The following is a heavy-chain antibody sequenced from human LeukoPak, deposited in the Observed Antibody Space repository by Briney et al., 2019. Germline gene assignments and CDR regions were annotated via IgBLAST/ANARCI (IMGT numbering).Heavy chain of an antibody. Sequence: SETLSLTCTVSGGSISSYYWSWIRQPPGKGLEWIGYIYYSGSTYYNPSLKSRVTISVDTSKNQFSLKLSSVTAADTAVYYCARQTLVPAVLLDYWGQGTLVTVSS. CDR2: IYYSGST. CDR3: ARQTLVPAVLLDY. J-gene: IGHJ4*02. V-gene: IGHV4-59*08. CDR1: GGSISSYY. D-gene: IGHD2-2*01.